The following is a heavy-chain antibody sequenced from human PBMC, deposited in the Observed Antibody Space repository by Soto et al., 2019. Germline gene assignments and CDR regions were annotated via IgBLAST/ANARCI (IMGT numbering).Heavy chain of an antibody. CDR2: ISYDGSNK. V-gene: IGHV3-30*18. CDR1: GFTFSSYG. CDR3: AKDTYGDVDY. J-gene: IGHJ4*02. Sequence: QVQLVESGGGVVQPGRSLRLSCAASGFTFSSYGMHWVRQAPGKGLEWVAVISYDGSNKYYADSVKGRFTISRDNSKNTLYLQMNSLRAEDTAVYYCAKDTYGDVDYWGQRTLVTVSS. D-gene: IGHD4-17*01.